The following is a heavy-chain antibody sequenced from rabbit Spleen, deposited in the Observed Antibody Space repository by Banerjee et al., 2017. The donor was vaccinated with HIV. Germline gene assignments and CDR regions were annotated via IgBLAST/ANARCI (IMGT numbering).Heavy chain of an antibody. D-gene: IGHD1-1*01. V-gene: IGHV1S45*01. CDR2: IDTNNGDT. CDR1: GFDLSSSYW. Sequence: QEQLEESGGDLVKPEGSLTLTCKASGFDLSSSYWISWVRQAPGKGLEWIACIDTNNGDTDYANWPKGRFTISKTSSTTVTLQMTSLTAADTATYFCARDLVAVIGWNFNLWGPGTLVTVS. J-gene: IGHJ4*01. CDR3: ARDLVAVIGWNFNL.